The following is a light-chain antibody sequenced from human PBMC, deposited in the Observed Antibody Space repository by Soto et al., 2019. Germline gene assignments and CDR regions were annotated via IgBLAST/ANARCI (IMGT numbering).Light chain of an antibody. CDR2: GVS. CDR3: QEYGTARA. V-gene: IGKV3-20*01. J-gene: IGKJ1*01. Sequence: IELTPFPGTLSLSPGERATLSCRASQSVSSSHLAWYQQKPGQAPRLLIYGVSNRATDIPDRFGGSGSGTDFTLTISRLEPEDFAVYYCQEYGTARAFGQGTKVDIK. CDR1: QSVSSSH.